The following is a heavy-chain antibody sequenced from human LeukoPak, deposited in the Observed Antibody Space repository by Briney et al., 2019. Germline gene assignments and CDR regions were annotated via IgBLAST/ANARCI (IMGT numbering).Heavy chain of an antibody. CDR1: GGSISRYY. Sequence: SETLSLTCTVSGGSISRYYWSWIRQPPGKGREWIGYIYYSGSTNYNPSLKSRVTISVDTSKNQFSLKLGSVTAADTAVYYCARRWTGDAFDIWGQGTMVTVSS. V-gene: IGHV4-59*01. J-gene: IGHJ3*02. CDR3: ARRWTGDAFDI. CDR2: IYYSGST. D-gene: IGHD3/OR15-3a*01.